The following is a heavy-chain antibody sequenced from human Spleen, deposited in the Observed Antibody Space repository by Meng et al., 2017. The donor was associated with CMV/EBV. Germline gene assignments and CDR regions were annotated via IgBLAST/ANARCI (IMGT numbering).Heavy chain of an antibody. CDR2: VYHSGST. CDR3: ASEYYYDSSGYAY. J-gene: IGHJ4*02. Sequence: SGGSVSNSNYYWSWIRQPPGKGLEWIGYVYHSGSTNYNPSLKSRVTISVDTSKNQFSLRLRSVTAADTAVYYCASEYYYDSSGYAYWGQGTLVTVSS. D-gene: IGHD3-22*01. CDR1: GGSVSNSNYY. V-gene: IGHV4-61*01.